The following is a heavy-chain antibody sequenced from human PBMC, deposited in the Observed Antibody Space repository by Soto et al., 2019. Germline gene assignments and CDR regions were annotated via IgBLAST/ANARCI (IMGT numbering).Heavy chain of an antibody. CDR1: GFTFSSYA. CDR3: AKDSQLVPDYYYYGMDG. V-gene: IGHV3-23*01. J-gene: IGHJ6*02. Sequence: GGSLRLSCAASGFTFSSYAMSWVRQAPGKGLEWVSAISGSGGSTYYADSVKGRFTISRDNSKNTLYLQMNSLRAEDTAVYYCAKDSQLVPDYYYYGMDGRGQGTTVTVSS. CDR2: ISGSGGST. D-gene: IGHD6-6*01.